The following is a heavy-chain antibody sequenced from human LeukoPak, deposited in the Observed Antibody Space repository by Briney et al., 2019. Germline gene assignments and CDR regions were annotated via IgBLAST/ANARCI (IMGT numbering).Heavy chain of an antibody. J-gene: IGHJ4*02. CDR3: AKYSDFDWSYFDY. Sequence: GGSLRLSCAGSGFTFSSYAMSWVRQAPGKGLEWVSAISGSGGSTYYADSVKGRFTISRDNSKNTLYLQMNSLRAEDTAVYYCAKYSDFDWSYFDYWGQGTLVTVSS. D-gene: IGHD3-9*01. CDR2: ISGSGGST. CDR1: GFTFSSYA. V-gene: IGHV3-23*01.